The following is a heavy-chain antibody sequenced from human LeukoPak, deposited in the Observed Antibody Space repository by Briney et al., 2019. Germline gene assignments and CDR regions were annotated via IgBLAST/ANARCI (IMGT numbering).Heavy chain of an antibody. V-gene: IGHV4-38-2*02. Sequence: PSETLSLTCTVSGYSISSGYYWGWIRQPPGKGLEWIGSIYHSGSTYYNPSLKSRVTISVDTSKNQFSLKLSSVTAADTAVYYCTVRGGSGYWGQGTLVTVSS. D-gene: IGHD3-10*01. J-gene: IGHJ4*02. CDR3: TVRGGSGY. CDR1: GYSISSGYY. CDR2: IYHSGST.